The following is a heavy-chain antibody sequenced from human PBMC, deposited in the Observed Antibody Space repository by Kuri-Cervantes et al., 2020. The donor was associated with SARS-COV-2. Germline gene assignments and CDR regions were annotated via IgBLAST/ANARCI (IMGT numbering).Heavy chain of an antibody. V-gene: IGHV1-2*02. D-gene: IGHD3-3*01. CDR1: GYTFTGYY. J-gene: IGHJ2*01. Sequence: ASVKVSCKASGYTFTGYYMHWVRQAPGQGLEWMGWINPNSGGTNYAQKFQGRVTMTRDTSISTAYMELSRLRSDDTAVYYCARGYTIFGVVGYFDLWGRGTLVTGSS. CDR2: INPNSGGT. CDR3: ARGYTIFGVVGYFDL.